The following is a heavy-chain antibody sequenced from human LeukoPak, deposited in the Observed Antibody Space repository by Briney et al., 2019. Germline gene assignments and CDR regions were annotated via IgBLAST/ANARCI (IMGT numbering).Heavy chain of an antibody. V-gene: IGHV4-34*01. CDR1: GGSFSGYY. CDR3: ARDGAESDAFDI. J-gene: IGHJ3*02. D-gene: IGHD3-16*01. CDR2: INHSGST. Sequence: SGTLSLTCAVYGGSFSGYYWSWIRQPPGKGLEWIGEINHSGSTNYNPSLKSRVTISVDTSKNQFSLKLSSVTAADTAVYYCARDGAESDAFDIWGQGTMVTVSS.